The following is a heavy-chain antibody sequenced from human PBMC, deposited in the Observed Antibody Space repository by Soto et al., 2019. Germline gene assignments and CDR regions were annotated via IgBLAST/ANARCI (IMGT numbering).Heavy chain of an antibody. CDR2: LYFAGTT. J-gene: IGHJ5*02. Sequence: QVQLQESGPGLVKPSETLSLTCNVSGGSITPYYWSWVRQAPGKGLEWIGYLYFAGTTTYNPSLKSRVTMSVDTSEKQFSLKLTSVTAADTAVYYCARLGGYYQALDTWGQGTLVTVSS. CDR3: ARLGGYYQALDT. CDR1: GGSITPYY. D-gene: IGHD3-22*01. V-gene: IGHV4-59*08.